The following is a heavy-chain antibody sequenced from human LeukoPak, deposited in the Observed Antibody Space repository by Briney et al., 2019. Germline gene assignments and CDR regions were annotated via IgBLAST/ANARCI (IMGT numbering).Heavy chain of an antibody. CDR3: AKQYCSSTSCYPNYYYYYMDV. CDR1: GFTFSSYG. J-gene: IGHJ6*03. D-gene: IGHD2-2*01. Sequence: GGSLRLSCAASGFTFSSYGMSWVRQAPGKGLEWVSAISGSGGSTYYADSVKGRFTISRDNSKNTLYLQMNSLRAEDTAVYYCAKQYCSSTSCYPNYYYYYMDVWGKGTTVTVSS. CDR2: ISGSGGST. V-gene: IGHV3-23*01.